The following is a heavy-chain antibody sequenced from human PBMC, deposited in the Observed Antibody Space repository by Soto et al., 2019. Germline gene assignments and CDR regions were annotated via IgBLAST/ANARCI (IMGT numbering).Heavy chain of an antibody. CDR1: GFSLSTSGMC. CDR3: ARIRSRPGHYGMDV. D-gene: IGHD6-6*01. J-gene: IGHJ6*02. Sequence: SGPTLVNPTQTLTLTCTFSGFSLSTSGMCVSWIRQPPGKALEWLALIDWDDDKYYSTSLKTRLTISKDTSKNQVVLTMTNMDHVDTATYYCARIRSRPGHYGMDVWGQGTTVTVSS. V-gene: IGHV2-70*01. CDR2: IDWDDDK.